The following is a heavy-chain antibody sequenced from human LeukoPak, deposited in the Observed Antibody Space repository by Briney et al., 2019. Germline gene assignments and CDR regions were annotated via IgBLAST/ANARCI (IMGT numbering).Heavy chain of an antibody. CDR2: INPNSGGT. J-gene: IGHJ4*02. CDR1: GYTFTGYY. CDR3: ASDLESSSPRDDY. V-gene: IGHV1-2*06. D-gene: IGHD6-6*01. Sequence: ASVTDSCKASGYTFTGYYMHWLGPAPGQGLEWMGRINPNSGGTNYAQKFQGRVTITMDTSNSTAYMELSRQRSGDTAVYYCASDLESSSPRDDYWGQGTLVTVSS.